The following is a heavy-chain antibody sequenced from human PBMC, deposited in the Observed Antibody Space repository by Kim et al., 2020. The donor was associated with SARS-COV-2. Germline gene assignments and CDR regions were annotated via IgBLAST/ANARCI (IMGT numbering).Heavy chain of an antibody. CDR3: ARVSVYWYFDL. CDR2: IHYGGTT. V-gene: IGHV4-39*07. J-gene: IGHJ2*01. Sequence: RQPPGKGLEWIGSIHYGGTTYFNPSLKSRVTISVDTSKNQFSLKLTSVTAADTAVYYCARVSVYWYFDLWGRGTLVTVSS. D-gene: IGHD1-26*01.